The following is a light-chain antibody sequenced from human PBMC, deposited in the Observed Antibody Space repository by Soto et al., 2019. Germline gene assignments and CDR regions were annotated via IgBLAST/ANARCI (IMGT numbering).Light chain of an antibody. V-gene: IGKV2-30*01. J-gene: IGKJ1*01. CDR2: EVS. CDR1: QSLVDSGGNTY. CDR3: MQGTLWPWT. Sequence: DVVMTQSPLSLPVTLGQPASISCSSSQSLVDSGGNTYFNWYQQRPGQPPRRLIYEVSNRDSGVPDRFSGSGSGTDFTLKISRVAAEDVGVYYCMQGTLWPWTFGQGTKVEIK.